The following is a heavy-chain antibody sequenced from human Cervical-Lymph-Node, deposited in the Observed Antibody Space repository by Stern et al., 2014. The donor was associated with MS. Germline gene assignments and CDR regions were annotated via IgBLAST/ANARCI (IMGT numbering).Heavy chain of an antibody. CDR1: GFTFATSA. V-gene: IGHV1-58*01. Sequence: KLVESGPEVKKPGTSVKVSCKASGFTFATSAVQWVRQARGQRLEWLGWIVVGRGDTKYAQKFQERVTITRDMSTGTAYMELSSLTSEDTAVYFCAAGPDRDSSDDYYHGMDVWGQGTTVTVSS. D-gene: IGHD3-22*01. CDR2: IVVGRGDT. CDR3: AAGPDRDSSDDYYHGMDV. J-gene: IGHJ6*02.